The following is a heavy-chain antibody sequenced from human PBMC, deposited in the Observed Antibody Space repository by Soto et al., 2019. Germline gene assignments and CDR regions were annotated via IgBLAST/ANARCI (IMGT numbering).Heavy chain of an antibody. Sequence: SETLSLTCTVSGGSISSSNYYWAWIRRPPGKGLEWIGSIYYSGSAYYNPSLKSRVTISVDTSKNQFSLNLSSVTAADTAVYYCARPVKDSLTGNRDAFHIWGQGTMVTVSS. D-gene: IGHD3-9*01. CDR3: ARPVKDSLTGNRDAFHI. V-gene: IGHV4-39*01. CDR2: IYYSGSA. J-gene: IGHJ3*02. CDR1: GGSISSSNYY.